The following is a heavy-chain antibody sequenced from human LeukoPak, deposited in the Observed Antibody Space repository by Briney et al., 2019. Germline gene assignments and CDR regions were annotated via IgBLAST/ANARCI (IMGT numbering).Heavy chain of an antibody. D-gene: IGHD2-15*01. V-gene: IGHV1-8*01. CDR1: GYTFTSYD. CDR3: AREMKYCSGGSCYSGAFDY. J-gene: IGHJ4*02. Sequence: ASVKVSCKASGYTFTSYDMNWVRQATGQGIEWMGWMNPNSGNTGYAQKFQGRVTMTRNTSISTAYMELSSLRSEDTAVYYCAREMKYCSGGSCYSGAFDYWGQGTLVTVSS. CDR2: MNPNSGNT.